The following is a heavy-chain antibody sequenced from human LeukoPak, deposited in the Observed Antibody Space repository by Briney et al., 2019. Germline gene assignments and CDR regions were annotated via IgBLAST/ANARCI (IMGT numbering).Heavy chain of an antibody. CDR1: GGSISNYY. CDR3: ARRDTAMAKGYFDL. D-gene: IGHD5-18*01. J-gene: IGHJ2*01. Sequence: SETLSLTCTVSGGSISNYYWGWIRQPPGMGLGWIGSIYYSGNTYYNPSLKSRVTISLDTSKNQFSLKLSSVTAADTAVYYCARRDTAMAKGYFDLWGRGTLVTVSS. V-gene: IGHV4-39*07. CDR2: IYYSGNT.